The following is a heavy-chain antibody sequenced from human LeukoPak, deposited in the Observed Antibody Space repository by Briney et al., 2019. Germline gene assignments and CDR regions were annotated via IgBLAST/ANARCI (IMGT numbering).Heavy chain of an antibody. CDR2: ISSSSSYI. CDR1: GFPFSSYW. V-gene: IGHV3-21*01. CDR3: ARFGLRLAGMDV. Sequence: PGGSLRLSCVASGFPFSSYWMTWVRQAPGKGLEWVSSISSSSSYIYYADSVKGRFTISRDNAKNSLYLQMNSLRAEDTAVYYCARFGLRLAGMDVWGQGTTVTVSS. J-gene: IGHJ6*02. D-gene: IGHD3-3*01.